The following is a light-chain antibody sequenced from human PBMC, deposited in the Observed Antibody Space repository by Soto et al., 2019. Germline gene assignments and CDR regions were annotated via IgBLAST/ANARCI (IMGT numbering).Light chain of an antibody. CDR1: QSVSSN. V-gene: IGKV3-15*01. CDR2: GAS. Sequence: EIVMTQSPATLSVSPGERATLSCRASQSVSSNLAWYQQKPGQPPRLLIYGASTRATGIPARFSGSGSGTEFTLTISSLQSEDFAVYYCQQYENWPITFGQGTRLE. J-gene: IGKJ5*01. CDR3: QQYENWPIT.